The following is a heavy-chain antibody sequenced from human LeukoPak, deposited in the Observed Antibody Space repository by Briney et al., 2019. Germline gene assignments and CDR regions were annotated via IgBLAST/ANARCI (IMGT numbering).Heavy chain of an antibody. V-gene: IGHV5-10-1*01. Sequence: GESLKISCKGSGYSFTSYWISWVRQMPGKGLEWMGRIDPSDSYTNYSPSFQGHVTTSADKSISTAYLQWSSLKASDTAMYYCARHLRSGTQCTDYWGQGTLVTVSS. CDR2: IDPSDSYT. CDR1: GYSFTSYW. D-gene: IGHD1-26*01. CDR3: ARHLRSGTQCTDY. J-gene: IGHJ4*02.